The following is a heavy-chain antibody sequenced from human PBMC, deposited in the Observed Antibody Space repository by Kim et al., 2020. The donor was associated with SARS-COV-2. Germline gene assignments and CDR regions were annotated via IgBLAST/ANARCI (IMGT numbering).Heavy chain of an antibody. V-gene: IGHV4-4*02. D-gene: IGHD3-10*01. Sequence: SETLSLTCAVSGGSISSSNWWSWVRQPPGKGLEWIGEIYHSGSTNYNPSLKSRVTISVDKSKNQFSLKLSSVTAADTAVYYCARWLNHYYGSGIASWFDPWGQGTLVTVSS. CDR2: IYHSGST. CDR1: GGSISSSNW. J-gene: IGHJ5*02. CDR3: ARWLNHYYGSGIASWFDP.